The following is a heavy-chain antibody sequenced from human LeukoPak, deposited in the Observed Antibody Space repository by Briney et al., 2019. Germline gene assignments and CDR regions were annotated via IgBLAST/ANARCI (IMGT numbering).Heavy chain of an antibody. CDR1: GFTFSIYE. V-gene: IGHV3-48*03. D-gene: IGHD1-1*01. Sequence: GGSLRLSCEASGFTFSIYEVDWVRQAPGKGPEWLSHISDSGSSVHYADSVKGRFTISRDNSKNSLYLEMNSLRVEDTAIYYCARDATTAIGTVYMDVWGKGTTVTISS. CDR3: ARDATTAIGTVYMDV. CDR2: ISDSGSSV. J-gene: IGHJ6*03.